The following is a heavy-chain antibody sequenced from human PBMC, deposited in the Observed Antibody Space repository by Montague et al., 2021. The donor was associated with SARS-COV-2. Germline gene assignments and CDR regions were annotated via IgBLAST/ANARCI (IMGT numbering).Heavy chain of an antibody. V-gene: IGHV4-39*01. Sequence: SETLSTCTVSGGSISSTAYYWGWIRQPPGKGLEWIGSIYYTVNTYYNPSLKSRVTISVDASKNQFSLTLSSVSAADTAVYYCARQTTLLRGRAPPGVWGQGTTVTVSS. D-gene: IGHD3-10*01. CDR1: GGSISSTAYY. CDR2: IYYTVNT. J-gene: IGHJ6*02. CDR3: ARQTTLLRGRAPPGV.